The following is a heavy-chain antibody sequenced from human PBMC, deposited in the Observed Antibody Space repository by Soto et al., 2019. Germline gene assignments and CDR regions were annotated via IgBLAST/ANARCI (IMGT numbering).Heavy chain of an antibody. CDR1: GFTFSSCA. V-gene: IGHV3-23*01. Sequence: EVQLLESGGGLVQPGGALRLSCSASGFTFSSCAMNWVRQAPGKGLEWASAIDGSGGSIYYADSVKGRFTISRDNSKTTLYLQMDSLRAEDTAVYYCAKGGGDSLRYGMDVWGQGTTVTVSS. J-gene: IGHJ6*02. CDR2: IDGSGGSI. CDR3: AKGGGDSLRYGMDV. D-gene: IGHD2-21*02.